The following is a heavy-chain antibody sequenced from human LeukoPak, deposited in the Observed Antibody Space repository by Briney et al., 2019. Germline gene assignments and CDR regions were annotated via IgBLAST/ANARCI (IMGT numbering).Heavy chain of an antibody. V-gene: IGHV3-30-3*01. CDR3: ARDFRGGEFGDGMDV. Sequence: XLRLSCAXXXXXXXXXAMXXXRQAPXXXLEXXXXISYDGNNKYYADSVKGRFTISRDNSKNTLYLQMNSLRSEDTAVYYCARDFRGGEFGDGMDVWGQGTTVTVSS. J-gene: IGHJ6*02. CDR2: ISYDGNNK. CDR1: XXXXXXXA. D-gene: IGHD3-10*01.